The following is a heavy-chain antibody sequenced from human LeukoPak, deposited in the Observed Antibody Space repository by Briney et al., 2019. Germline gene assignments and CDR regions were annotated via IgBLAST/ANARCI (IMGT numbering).Heavy chain of an antibody. J-gene: IGHJ5*02. CDR1: GGSISSSSYY. CDR3: ARLSAGKVFFRWFDP. D-gene: IGHD6-13*01. Sequence: PSETLSLTCTVSGGSISSSSYYWGWIRQPSGKGLEWIGSIYYSGSTYYNPSLKSRVTISVDTSKNQFSLKLSSVTAADTAVYYCARLSAGKVFFRWFDPWGQGTLVTVSS. CDR2: IYYSGST. V-gene: IGHV4-39*07.